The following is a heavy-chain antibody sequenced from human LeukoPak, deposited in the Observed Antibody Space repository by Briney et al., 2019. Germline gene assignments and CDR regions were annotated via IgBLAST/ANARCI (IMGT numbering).Heavy chain of an antibody. CDR1: GFTFSSQT. CDR3: AKDVGSSWSYYFDY. CDR2: ISGSDGST. Sequence: PGGSLRLSCAASGFTFSSQTMSWVRQAPGKGLEWVSAISGSDGSTYYADSVKGRFAISRDNSKNTLYLQMNSLRAEDTAVYYCAKDVGSSWSYYFDYWGQGTLVTVSS. V-gene: IGHV3-23*01. J-gene: IGHJ4*02. D-gene: IGHD6-13*01.